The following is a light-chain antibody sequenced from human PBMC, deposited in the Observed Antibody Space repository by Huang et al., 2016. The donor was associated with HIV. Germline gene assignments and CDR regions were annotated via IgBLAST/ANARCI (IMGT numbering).Light chain of an antibody. CDR3: QHYDSLPYT. CDR2: DAS. CDR1: QDITKF. J-gene: IGKJ2*01. Sequence: DIQMTQSPSSLAASVGDRVTITCQASQDITKFLNWYHQKPGKPPKLLLYDASTLETGVPSRFSGSGCGTHFSLTISSLQPEDFAIYYCQHYDSLPYTFGQGTKLEIK. V-gene: IGKV1-33*01.